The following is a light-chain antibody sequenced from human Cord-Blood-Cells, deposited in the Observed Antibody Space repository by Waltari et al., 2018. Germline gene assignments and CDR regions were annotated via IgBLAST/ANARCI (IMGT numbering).Light chain of an antibody. J-gene: IGKJ1*01. CDR2: WAS. CDR1: QIVLYSSNNKNY. CDR3: QQYYSTPPT. Sequence: DIVMTQSPDSLAVSLGERATINCKSSQIVLYSSNNKNYLAWYQTKPGQPPKLLIYWASTRESGVPDRFSGSGSGTDFTLTISSLQAEDVAVYYCQQYYSTPPTFGQGTKVEIK. V-gene: IGKV4-1*01.